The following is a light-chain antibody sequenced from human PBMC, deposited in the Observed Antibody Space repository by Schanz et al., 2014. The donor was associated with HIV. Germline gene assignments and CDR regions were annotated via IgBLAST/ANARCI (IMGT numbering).Light chain of an antibody. Sequence: QSALTQPASVSGSPGQSITISCTGTSSDVGADNSVSWYQQHPGRAPRLLVYDVTYRPSGVSNRFSGSKSGNAASLTIFGLQPEDEAHYYCSSYTSSNTVVFGGGTKLTVL. CDR1: SSDVGADNS. J-gene: IGLJ3*02. V-gene: IGLV2-14*03. CDR2: DVT. CDR3: SSYTSSNTVV.